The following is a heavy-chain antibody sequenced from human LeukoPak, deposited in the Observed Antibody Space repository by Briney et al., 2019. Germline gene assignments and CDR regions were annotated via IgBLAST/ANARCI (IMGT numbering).Heavy chain of an antibody. J-gene: IGHJ4*02. V-gene: IGHV3-21*01. CDR1: GFTFSSYS. CDR3: ARGHYDFWSGYPVRPLDY. D-gene: IGHD3-3*01. Sequence: GGSLRLSCAASGFTFSSYSMNWVRQAPGKGLEWVSSISSSSSYIYYADSVKGRFTISRDNAKNSLYLQMNSLRAEDTAVYYCARGHYDFWSGYPVRPLDYWGQGTLVTVSS. CDR2: ISSSSSYI.